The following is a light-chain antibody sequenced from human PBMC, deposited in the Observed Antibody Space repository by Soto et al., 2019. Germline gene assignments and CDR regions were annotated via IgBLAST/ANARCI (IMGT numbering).Light chain of an antibody. Sequence: QSALTQPRSVSGSPGQSVTISCTGTSSDVGAYNYVSWYQHHPGKAPKLMIDDVSKRPSGVPDRFSGSKSGNTASLTISGLQAEDEADYYCCSYAGSYTLVFGGGTK. CDR1: SSDVGAYNY. J-gene: IGLJ3*02. V-gene: IGLV2-11*01. CDR3: CSYAGSYTLV. CDR2: DVS.